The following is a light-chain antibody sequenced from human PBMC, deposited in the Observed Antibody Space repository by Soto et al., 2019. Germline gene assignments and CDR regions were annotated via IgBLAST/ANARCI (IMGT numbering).Light chain of an antibody. V-gene: IGLV2-23*01. J-gene: IGLJ1*01. CDR3: CSYAGSTTLYV. CDR1: RSDDGSYNL. Sequence: QSGLTQRASVTGSPGQSITNSCTGARSDDGSYNLVSWYQQHPGTAPKIMIYEAFTRPSGVSNRFSGSKSGDTASLTISGLQAEDEADYYCCSYAGSTTLYVFGTGTKVTVL. CDR2: EAF.